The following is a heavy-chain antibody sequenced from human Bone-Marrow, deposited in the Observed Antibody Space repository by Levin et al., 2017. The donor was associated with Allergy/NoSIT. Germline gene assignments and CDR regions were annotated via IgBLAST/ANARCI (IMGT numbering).Heavy chain of an antibody. D-gene: IGHD4-17*01. CDR3: AKDRTYGILWNYGMDV. CDR1: GFNFSTYN. V-gene: IGHV3-21*01. CDR2: ITRRSDYM. Sequence: PGGSLRLSCAASGFNFSTYNMNWVRQTPGEGLEWVSSITRRSDYMYYADSVKGRFIISRDNAKNSLFLQMNSLRVDDTAVYYCAKDRTYGILWNYGMDVWGQGTTVTVSS. J-gene: IGHJ6*02.